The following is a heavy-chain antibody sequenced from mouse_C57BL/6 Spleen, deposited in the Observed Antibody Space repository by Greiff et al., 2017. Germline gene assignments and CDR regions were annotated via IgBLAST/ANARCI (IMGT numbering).Heavy chain of an antibody. D-gene: IGHD1-1*01. V-gene: IGHV14-1*01. CDR1: GFNIKDYY. CDR2: IDPEDGDT. J-gene: IGHJ2*01. Sequence: EVKLMESGAELVRPGASVKLSCTASGFNIKDYYMHWVKQRPEQGLEWIGRIDPEDGDTEYAPKFQGKATMTADTSSNTAYLQLSSLTSEDTAVYYCTTGSYYGSSYRFDYWGQGTTLTVSS. CDR3: TTGSYYGSSYRFDY.